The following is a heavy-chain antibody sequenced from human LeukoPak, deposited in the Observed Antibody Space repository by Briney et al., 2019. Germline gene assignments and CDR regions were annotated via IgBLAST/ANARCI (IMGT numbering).Heavy chain of an antibody. D-gene: IGHD4-17*01. V-gene: IGHV3-9*01. J-gene: IGHJ4*02. CDR1: GFTFDDYA. Sequence: DKSLRLSCAASGFTFDDYAMHWVRQAPGKGLEWVSGITWDSATIDYADSVKGRFTISRDNAKNSLYLQLNNLRTEDTAFYYCAKDIYGDYGPFDNWGQGTLVTVSS. CDR3: AKDIYGDYGPFDN. CDR2: ITWDSATI.